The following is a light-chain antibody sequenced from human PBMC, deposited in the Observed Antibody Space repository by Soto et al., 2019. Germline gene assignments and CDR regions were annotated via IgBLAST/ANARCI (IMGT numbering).Light chain of an antibody. CDR2: DVS. CDR1: SSDVGGYTY. V-gene: IGLV2-14*01. Sequence: QSALTQPASVSGSPGQSITISCTGTSSDVGGYTYVSWYQQHPGKAPKLMIYDVSNRASGVSNRFSGSKSGNTASLTISGLQAEDEADYYCSSYTSSSLYVFGTGTKVTVL. J-gene: IGLJ1*01. CDR3: SSYTSSSLYV.